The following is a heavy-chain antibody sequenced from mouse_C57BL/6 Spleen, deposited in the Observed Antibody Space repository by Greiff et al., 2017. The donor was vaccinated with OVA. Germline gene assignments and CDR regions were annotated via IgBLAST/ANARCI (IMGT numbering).Heavy chain of an antibody. CDR2: INPSSGYT. Sequence: VKLMESGAELARPGASVKMSCKASGYTFTSYTMHWVKQRPGQGLEWIGYINPSSGYTKYNQKFKNKATLTADKSYSTAYMQLISMTSEDSAVYYCSREEGITTVVAPYASDYWGQGTSVTVSS. V-gene: IGHV1-4*01. CDR1: GYTFTSYT. CDR3: SREEGITTVVAPYASDY. D-gene: IGHD1-1*01. J-gene: IGHJ4*01.